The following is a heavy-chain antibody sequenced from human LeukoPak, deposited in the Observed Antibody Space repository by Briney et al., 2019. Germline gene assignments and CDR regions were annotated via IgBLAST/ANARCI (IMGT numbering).Heavy chain of an antibody. V-gene: IGHV3-30-3*01. Sequence: GGSLRLSCTASRFTFSSYAMHWVRQAPGKGLEWVAVISYDGSNKYYADSVKGRFTISRDNSKNMLYLQMNSLRAEDTAVYYCASPIAVAGTDYWGQGTLVTVSS. CDR2: ISYDGSNK. CDR3: ASPIAVAGTDY. D-gene: IGHD6-19*01. CDR1: RFTFSSYA. J-gene: IGHJ4*02.